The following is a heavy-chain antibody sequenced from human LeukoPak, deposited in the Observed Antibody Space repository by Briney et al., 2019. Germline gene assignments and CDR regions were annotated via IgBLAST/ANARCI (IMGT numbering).Heavy chain of an antibody. CDR2: IYPSGTT. D-gene: IGHD6-13*01. CDR3: ARAVAAGTIYFDF. Sequence: GGSLRLSCAASDFIISDNYMTWARQAPGKGLEWVSIIYPSGTTYYADSVKGRFTISRDNSKTTLILQMNSLRAEDTAIYYCARAVAAGTIYFDFWGQGALVTVSS. CDR1: DFIISDNY. V-gene: IGHV3-53*01. J-gene: IGHJ4*02.